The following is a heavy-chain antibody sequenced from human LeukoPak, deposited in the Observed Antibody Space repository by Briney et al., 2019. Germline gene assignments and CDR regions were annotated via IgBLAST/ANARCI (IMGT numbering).Heavy chain of an antibody. V-gene: IGHV3-11*05. Sequence: NPGGSLRLSCAASGFTFSDYYMSWIRQAPGKGLEWVSYISSSSSYTNYADSVKGRFTISRDNAKNSLYLQMNSLRAEDTAVYYCAKDRSSGWYFGPYYFDYWGQGTLVTVSS. D-gene: IGHD6-19*01. CDR1: GFTFSDYY. J-gene: IGHJ4*02. CDR3: AKDRSSGWYFGPYYFDY. CDR2: ISSSSSYT.